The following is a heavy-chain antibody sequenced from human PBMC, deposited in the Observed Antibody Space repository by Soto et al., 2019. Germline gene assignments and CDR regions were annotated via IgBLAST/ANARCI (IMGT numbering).Heavy chain of an antibody. V-gene: IGHV1-69*12. CDR1: GGTFSSYA. CDR3: ARVGRDSYGYTDFDY. CDR2: IIPIFGTA. Sequence: QVQLVQSGAEVKKPGSSVKVSCTASGGTFSSYAISWVRQAPGQGLEWMGGIIPIFGTANYAQKFQGRVTITADESTSTAYMELSSLRSEDTAVYYCARVGRDSYGYTDFDYWGQGTLVTVSS. D-gene: IGHD5-18*01. J-gene: IGHJ4*02.